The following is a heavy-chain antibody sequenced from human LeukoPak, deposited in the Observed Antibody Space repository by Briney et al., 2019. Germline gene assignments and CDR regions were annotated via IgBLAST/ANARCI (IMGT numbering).Heavy chain of an antibody. Sequence: SETLSLTCTVSGGSISSSSYYWGWIRQPPGKGLEWVGSSHYSGSTYYNPSLKSRVTISVDTSKNQFSLKLSSVTAADTAVYYCARDGVNGGFDYWGQGTLVTVSS. V-gene: IGHV4-39*07. J-gene: IGHJ4*02. D-gene: IGHD3-10*01. CDR2: SHYSGST. CDR3: ARDGVNGGFDY. CDR1: GGSISSSSYY.